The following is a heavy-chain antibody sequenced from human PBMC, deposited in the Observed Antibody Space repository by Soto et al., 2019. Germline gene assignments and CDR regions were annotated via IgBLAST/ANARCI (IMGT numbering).Heavy chain of an antibody. Sequence: GWSLRISCTSCRFTFRVSAMGWVRQAPGRGLEWVSGISGSGAGTYYADSVKGRFTISRDNSKNTLYLQMSGLRAEDAAVYYCAKGPTVFGAVISFDYYYGMYVWGQGTPVTVSS. CDR1: RFTFRVSA. D-gene: IGHD3-3*01. V-gene: IGHV3-23*01. J-gene: IGHJ6*02. CDR3: AKGPTVFGAVISFDYYYGMYV. CDR2: ISGSGAGT.